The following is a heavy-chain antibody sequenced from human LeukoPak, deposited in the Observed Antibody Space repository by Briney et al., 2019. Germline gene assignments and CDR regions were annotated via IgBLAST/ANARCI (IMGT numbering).Heavy chain of an antibody. J-gene: IGHJ3*02. CDR3: AKLVDSSGYYSYDAFDI. Sequence: GRSLRLSCAASGFTFSSYGMHWVRQAPGKGLEWVAVISYDGSNKYYADSVKGRSTISRDNSKNTLYLQMNSLRAEDTAVYYCAKLVDSSGYYSYDAFDIWGQGTMVTVSS. V-gene: IGHV3-30*18. CDR1: GFTFSSYG. D-gene: IGHD3-22*01. CDR2: ISYDGSNK.